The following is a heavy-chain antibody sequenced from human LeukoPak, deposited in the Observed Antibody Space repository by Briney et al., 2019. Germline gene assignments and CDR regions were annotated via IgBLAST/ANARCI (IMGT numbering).Heavy chain of an antibody. CDR3: AREGPLTGIVATIRPGFDY. Sequence: ASVKVSCKASGGTFSSYAISWARQAPGQGLEWMGGIIAIFGTANYAQKFQGRVTITADESTSTAYMELSSLRSEDTAVYYCAREGPLTGIVATIRPGFDYWGQGTLVSVSS. V-gene: IGHV1-69*13. J-gene: IGHJ4*02. CDR1: GGTFSSYA. D-gene: IGHD5-12*01. CDR2: IIAIFGTA.